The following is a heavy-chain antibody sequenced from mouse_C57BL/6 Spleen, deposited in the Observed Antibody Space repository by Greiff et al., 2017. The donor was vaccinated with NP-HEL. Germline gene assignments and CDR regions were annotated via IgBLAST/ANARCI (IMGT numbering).Heavy chain of an antibody. CDR3: ARWDYD. Sequence: EVQLHQSGPELVKPGASVKISCKASGYTFTDYYMNWVKQSHGKSLEWIGDINPNNGGTSYNQKFKGKATLTVDKSSSTAYMELRSLTSEDSAVYYCARWDYDWGKGTTLTVSS. V-gene: IGHV1-26*01. CDR2: INPNNGGT. CDR1: GYTFTDYY. D-gene: IGHD2-4*01. J-gene: IGHJ2*01.